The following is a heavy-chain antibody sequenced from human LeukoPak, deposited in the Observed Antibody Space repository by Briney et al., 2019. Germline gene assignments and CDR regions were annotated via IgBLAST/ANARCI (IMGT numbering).Heavy chain of an antibody. CDR1: TFTFCSDS. Sequence: GGSLRLSCAASTFTFCSDSMNWVRQAPGKGLEWVSSISSSSDYIYYADSVKGRFTISRDNAKNSLYLQMNSLRAEDSAVYYCARDSGSSWREGLNYWGQGTLVTVSS. D-gene: IGHD6-13*01. CDR3: ARDSGSSWREGLNY. J-gene: IGHJ4*02. V-gene: IGHV3-21*01. CDR2: ISSSSDYI.